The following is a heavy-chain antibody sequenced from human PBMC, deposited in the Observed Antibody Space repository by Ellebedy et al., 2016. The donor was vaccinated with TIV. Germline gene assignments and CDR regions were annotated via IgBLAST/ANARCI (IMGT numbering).Heavy chain of an antibody. J-gene: IGHJ4*02. D-gene: IGHD3-3*01. CDR2: IYYSGST. CDR1: GGSISSYY. CDR3: ARATAKLFGAVMGQSDH. V-gene: IGHV4-59*01. Sequence: SETLSLTCTVSGGSISSYYWSWIRQPPGKGLECIGYIYYSGSTNYNPSLKSRVTISVDTSKNPFSLKLSSVTAADTAVYYCARATAKLFGAVMGQSDHWGQGALVTVSS.